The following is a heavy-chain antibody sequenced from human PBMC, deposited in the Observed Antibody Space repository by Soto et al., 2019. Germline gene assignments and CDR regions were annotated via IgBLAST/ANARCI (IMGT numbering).Heavy chain of an antibody. J-gene: IGHJ4*02. CDR3: ARDQPGTDSSDY. Sequence: EVQLVESGGGLVQSGGSLRLSCAASGFSFSDYCMNWVRQAPGKGLEWILYISTSNSAIYYADSVKGRFTISRDDAKSSLYLQMDSLRDEDTAVYYCARDQPGTDSSDYWGQGTLVTVSS. CDR1: GFSFSDYC. CDR2: ISTSNSAI. D-gene: IGHD1-26*01. V-gene: IGHV3-48*02.